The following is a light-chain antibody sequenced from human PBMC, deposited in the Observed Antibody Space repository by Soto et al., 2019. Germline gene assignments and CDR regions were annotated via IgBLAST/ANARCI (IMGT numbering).Light chain of an antibody. CDR2: EVN. CDR1: RSDIGDSNF. CDR3: ASFRSGTILV. Sequence: ALTQPASVSGSPGQSVTISFTGPRSDIGDSNFISWYQRSPGKAPRLLIYEVNNRPSGVSKRFSGSKAGNTASLTISGLLDDDDADYFCASFRSGTILVFGSGTKVTVL. J-gene: IGLJ1*01. V-gene: IGLV2-14*01.